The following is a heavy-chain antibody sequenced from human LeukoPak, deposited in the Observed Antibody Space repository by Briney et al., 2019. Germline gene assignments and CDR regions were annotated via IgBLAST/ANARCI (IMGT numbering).Heavy chain of an antibody. CDR2: ISGSGGST. V-gene: IGHV3-23*01. CDR1: GFTFSSYA. CDR3: AKVRLQWDAFDI. J-gene: IGHJ3*02. D-gene: IGHD4-11*01. Sequence: GGSLRLSCAASGFTFSSYAMSWVRQAPGKGLEWVSAISGSGGSTYYADSVKGRFPISRDNSKNTLYLQMNSLRAEDTAVYYCAKVRLQWDAFDIWGQGTMVTVSS.